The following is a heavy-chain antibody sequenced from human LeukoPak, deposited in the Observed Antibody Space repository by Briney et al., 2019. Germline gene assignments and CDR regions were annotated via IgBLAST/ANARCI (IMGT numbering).Heavy chain of an antibody. CDR2: ISSSSSYI. V-gene: IGHV3-21*01. Sequence: GGSLRLSCAASGFTFSRYSMNWVRQAPGKGLEWVSSISSSSSYIYYADSVKGRFTISRDNAKNSLYLQMNSLRAEDTAVYYCARDKDDTMQPWGQGTLVTVSS. D-gene: IGHD3-10*01. J-gene: IGHJ5*02. CDR1: GFTFSRYS. CDR3: ARDKDDTMQP.